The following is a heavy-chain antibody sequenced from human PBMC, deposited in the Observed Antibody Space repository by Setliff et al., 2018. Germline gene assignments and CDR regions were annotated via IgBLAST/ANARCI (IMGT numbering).Heavy chain of an antibody. Sequence: GGSLRLSCVSSGFTFSTYGMHWVRQAPGKGLEWVAFIRYDGSNKYYADSVKGRFTISRDNSKNTLYLQMNSLRPEDTAIYYCVPHPNAYNDFWGQGTLVTVSS. D-gene: IGHD1-1*01. CDR1: GFTFSTYG. V-gene: IGHV3-30*02. J-gene: IGHJ4*02. CDR3: VPHPNAYNDF. CDR2: IRYDGSNK.